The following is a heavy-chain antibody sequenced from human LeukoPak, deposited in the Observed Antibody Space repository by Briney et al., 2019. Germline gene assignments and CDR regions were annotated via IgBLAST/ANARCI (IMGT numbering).Heavy chain of an antibody. CDR3: AKHPRSGWYLGWFDP. J-gene: IGHJ5*02. Sequence: PGGSLRLSCAASGFTFSSYAMSWVRQAPGKGLEWVSAISGSGGSTYYADSVKGRFTISRDNSKNTLYPQMNSLRAEDTAVYYCAKHPRSGWYLGWFDPWGQGTLVTVSS. V-gene: IGHV3-23*01. CDR1: GFTFSSYA. D-gene: IGHD6-19*01. CDR2: ISGSGGST.